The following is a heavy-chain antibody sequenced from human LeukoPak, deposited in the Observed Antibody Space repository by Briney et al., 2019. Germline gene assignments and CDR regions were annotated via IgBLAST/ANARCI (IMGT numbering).Heavy chain of an antibody. CDR3: ATGKGYSSGWDFDY. J-gene: IGHJ4*02. CDR1: GYTLTELS. CDR2: FDPEDGET. D-gene: IGHD6-19*01. V-gene: IGHV1-24*01. Sequence: ASVKVSCKVSGYTLTELSMHWLRQAPGKGIEWMGGFDPEDGETIYAQKFQGRVTMTEDTSTDTAYMELSSLRSEDTAVYYCATGKGYSSGWDFDYWGQGTLVTVSS.